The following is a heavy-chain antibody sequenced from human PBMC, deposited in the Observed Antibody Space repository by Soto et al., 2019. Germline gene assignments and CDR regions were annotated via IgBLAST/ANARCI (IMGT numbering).Heavy chain of an antibody. CDR1: GFTFSDHY. CDR2: TRNKANSYTT. Sequence: EVQLVESGGGLVQPGGSLRLSCVTSGFTFSDHYMDWVRQAPGKGLEWVGRTRNKANSYTTDYAASVQGRFTVSRDDSKEHLDLEIDRLKTGDTGVYYCGRGVKIFGGAYPLGGFGVWGQGTMVTVSS. V-gene: IGHV3-72*01. J-gene: IGHJ3*01. D-gene: IGHD3-3*01. CDR3: GRGVKIFGGAYPLGGFGV.